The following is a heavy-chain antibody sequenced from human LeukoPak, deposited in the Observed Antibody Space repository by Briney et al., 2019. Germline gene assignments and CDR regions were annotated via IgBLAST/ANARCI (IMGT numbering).Heavy chain of an antibody. CDR2: FDPEDGET. V-gene: IGHV1-24*01. CDR1: GYTLTELS. D-gene: IGHD1-26*01. Sequence: ASVKVSCKFSGYTLTELSMHWVRQAPGKGLEWMGGFDPEDGETIYAQKFQGRVTMTEDTSTDTAYMELSSLRSEDTAVYYCATVGAAWELRSAYFDYWGQGTLVTVSS. CDR3: ATVGAAWELRSAYFDY. J-gene: IGHJ4*02.